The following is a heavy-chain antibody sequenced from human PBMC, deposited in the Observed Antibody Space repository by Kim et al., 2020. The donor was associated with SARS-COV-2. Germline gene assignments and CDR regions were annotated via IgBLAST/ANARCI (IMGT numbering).Heavy chain of an antibody. CDR2: INPNSGGT. V-gene: IGHV1-2*02. J-gene: IGHJ4*02. D-gene: IGHD6-13*01. CDR1: GYTFTGYY. Sequence: ASVKVSCKASGYTFTGYYMHWVRQAPGQGLEWMGWINPNSGGTNYAQKFQGRVTMTRDTSISTAYMELSRLRSDDTAVYYCARISGSSWYREYLATNDYWGQGTLVTVSS. CDR3: ARISGSSWYREYLATNDY.